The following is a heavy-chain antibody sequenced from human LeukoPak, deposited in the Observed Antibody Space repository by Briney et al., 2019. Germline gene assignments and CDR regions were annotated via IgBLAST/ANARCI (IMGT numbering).Heavy chain of an antibody. CDR3: ARDVDRNHWFDP. Sequence: SETLSLTCTVSGDSISTYYWSWIRQPPGKGLEWLGYIFYSGSTNYNPSLKSRVTISVDTSKNQFSLKLTSVTAADTAVYYCARDVDRNHWFDPWGQGTLVAVSS. D-gene: IGHD1-14*01. CDR2: IFYSGST. V-gene: IGHV4-59*01. J-gene: IGHJ5*02. CDR1: GDSISTYY.